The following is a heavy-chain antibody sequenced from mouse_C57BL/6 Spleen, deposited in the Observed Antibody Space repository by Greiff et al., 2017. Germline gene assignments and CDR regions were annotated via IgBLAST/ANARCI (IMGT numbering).Heavy chain of an antibody. CDR1: GYTFTSYW. CDR3: ARGRATGYGYDGDY. CDR2: IDPSDSYT. V-gene: IGHV1-69*01. J-gene: IGHJ2*01. D-gene: IGHD2-2*01. Sequence: QVQLQQPGAELVMPGASVKLSCKASGYTFTSYWMHWVKQRPGQGLEWIGEIDPSDSYTNYNQKFKGKSTLTVDKSSSTAYMQLSSLTSEDSAVYYCARGRATGYGYDGDYWGQGTTLTVSS.